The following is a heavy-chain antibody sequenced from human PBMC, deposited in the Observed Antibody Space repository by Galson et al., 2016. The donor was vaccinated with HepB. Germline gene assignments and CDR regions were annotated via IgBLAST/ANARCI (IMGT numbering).Heavy chain of an antibody. CDR2: IYSNGTT. V-gene: IGHV4-4*07. CDR3: ARVSPTPSSHCPYCFDS. Sequence: SETLSLTCTVSNGSLSRYFWSWIRQPAGKGLEWIGRIYSNGTTRYNSSPQSRVTISVDMSKNQFSVRMVPVTAADTAVYFCARVSPTPSSHCPYCFDSWGQGALVTVSS. D-gene: IGHD6-13*01. J-gene: IGHJ4*02. CDR1: NGSLSRYF.